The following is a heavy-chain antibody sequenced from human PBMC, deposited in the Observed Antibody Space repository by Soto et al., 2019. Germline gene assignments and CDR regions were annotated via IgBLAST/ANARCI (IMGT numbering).Heavy chain of an antibody. V-gene: IGHV3-53*01. CDR1: GITVSSYY. D-gene: IGHD3-22*01. CDR2: IYAGTIT. Sequence: GGSLRLSCAVSGITVSSYYMSWVRQAAGKGLEWVSVIYAGTITYYADSVKGRFTIYRDNSKNTLNLEMNSLRVEDTAVYYCARIHYDTSGTIFDYWGQGTLVTVSS. CDR3: ARIHYDTSGTIFDY. J-gene: IGHJ4*02.